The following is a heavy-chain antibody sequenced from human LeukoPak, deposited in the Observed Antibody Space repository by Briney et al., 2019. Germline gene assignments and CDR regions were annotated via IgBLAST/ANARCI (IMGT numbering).Heavy chain of an antibody. CDR3: ATTPQGRGYSYGLLPDY. CDR1: GFTVSSNY. D-gene: IGHD5-18*01. V-gene: IGHV3-53*01. CDR2: IYSGGST. J-gene: IGHJ4*02. Sequence: GGSLRLSCAASGFTVSSNYMSWVRQAPGKGLEWVSVIYSGGSTYYADSVKGRFTISRDNPKTTLYLQMNSLRAEGTAVYYCATTPQGRGYSYGLLPDYWGQGTLVTVSS.